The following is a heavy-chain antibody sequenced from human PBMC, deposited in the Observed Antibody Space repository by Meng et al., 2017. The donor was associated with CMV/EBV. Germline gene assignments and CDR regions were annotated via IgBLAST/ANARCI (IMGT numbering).Heavy chain of an antibody. CDR2: INPSGGST. V-gene: IGHV1-46*01. CDR1: GGTFSSYT. Sequence: ASVKVSCKASGGTFSSYTISWVRQAPGQGLEWMGIINPSGGSTSYAQKFQGRVTMTRDTSTSTVYMELSSLRSEDTAVYYCARAGYYDSSGEIDYWGQGTLVTVSS. CDR3: ARAGYYDSSGEIDY. D-gene: IGHD3-22*01. J-gene: IGHJ4*02.